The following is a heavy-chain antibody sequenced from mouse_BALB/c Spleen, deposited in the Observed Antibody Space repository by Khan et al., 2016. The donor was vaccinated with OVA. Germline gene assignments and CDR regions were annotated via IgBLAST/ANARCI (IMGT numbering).Heavy chain of an antibody. Sequence: QVQLQQPGAELARPGASVKLSCKASGYTFTDYYINWVKQRTGQGLEWIGEISPGSGDTYYNEKFKGKATLTADKSSSTAYMQLNSLTSEASAVYFCARRNYCGYTFAYWGQGTLVTVSA. CDR1: GYTFTDYY. D-gene: IGHD1-2*01. J-gene: IGHJ3*01. CDR3: ARRNYCGYTFAY. CDR2: ISPGSGDT. V-gene: IGHV1-77*01.